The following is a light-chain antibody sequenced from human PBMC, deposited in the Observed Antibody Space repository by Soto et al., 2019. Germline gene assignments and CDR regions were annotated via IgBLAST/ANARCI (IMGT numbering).Light chain of an antibody. Sequence: QSVLTQPASVSGSPGQSITISCTGTSSDVGSYNLVSWYQQHPGKAPKLMIYEGSKRPSGVSNRFSGSKSGNTASLTISGLQAEDEGDYYCCSYAGSSLVFGGGTKVTVL. V-gene: IGLV2-23*01. CDR1: SSDVGSYNL. CDR2: EGS. CDR3: CSYAGSSLV. J-gene: IGLJ2*01.